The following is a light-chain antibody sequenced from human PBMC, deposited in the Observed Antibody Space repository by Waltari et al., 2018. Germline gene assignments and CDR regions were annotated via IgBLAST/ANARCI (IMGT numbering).Light chain of an antibody. J-gene: IGKJ5*01. V-gene: IGKV1-9*01. CDR2: GAS. Sequence: DTQLTQSPSFLSASVGDRVTITCRASQGISSYLAWYQQKPGKDPKLLIYGASTLQSGVQSRFSGSGSGTEFTLTISSLQPEDFATYYCQQLSSYLSITFGQGTRLEIK. CDR1: QGISSY. CDR3: QQLSSYLSIT.